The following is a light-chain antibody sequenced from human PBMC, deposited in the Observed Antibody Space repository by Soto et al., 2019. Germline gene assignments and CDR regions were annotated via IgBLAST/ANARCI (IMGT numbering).Light chain of an antibody. Sequence: QSALTQPASVSGSPGQSITISCTGTSSDVGTYKYVSWYQQHPGKAPKLMIYEVSNRPSRVSNRFSGSKSGNTASLTISGLQAEDEADYYCSSYTSRSTPVFGGGTQLTVL. CDR3: SSYTSRSTPV. CDR1: SSDVGTYKY. J-gene: IGLJ2*01. V-gene: IGLV2-14*01. CDR2: EVS.